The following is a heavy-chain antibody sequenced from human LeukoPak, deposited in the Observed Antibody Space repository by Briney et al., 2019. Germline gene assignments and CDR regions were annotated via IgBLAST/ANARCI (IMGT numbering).Heavy chain of an antibody. CDR1: GGSISSGSYY. CDR2: IYTSGST. J-gene: IGHJ6*03. D-gene: IGHD3-3*01. CDR3: ARDWRDDYYMDV. V-gene: IGHV4-61*02. Sequence: PSETLSLTCTVSGGSISSGSYYWSWIRQPAGKGLEWIGRIYTSGSTNYNPYLKSRVTISVDTSKNQFSLKLSSVTVADTAVYYCARDWRDDYYMDVWGKGTTVTVSS.